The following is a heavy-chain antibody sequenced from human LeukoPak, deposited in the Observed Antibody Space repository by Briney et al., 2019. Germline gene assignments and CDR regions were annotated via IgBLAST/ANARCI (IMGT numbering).Heavy chain of an antibody. D-gene: IGHD4-11*01. CDR2: INHSGST. Sequence: SETLSLTCAVYGGSFSGYYWSWIRQPPGKGLEWIGEINHSGSTNYNPSLKSRLTISVDTSKNQFSLKLSSVTAADTAVYYCARGSNWGQGTLVTVSS. V-gene: IGHV4-34*01. J-gene: IGHJ4*02. CDR1: GGSFSGYY. CDR3: ARGSN.